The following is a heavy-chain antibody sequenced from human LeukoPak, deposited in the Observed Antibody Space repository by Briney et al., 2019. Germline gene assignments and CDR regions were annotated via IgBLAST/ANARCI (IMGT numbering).Heavy chain of an antibody. J-gene: IGHJ4*02. D-gene: IGHD3-10*01. CDR2: ISSTSGYI. CDR3: AKTTAVSGSFYFES. V-gene: IGHV3-21*04. CDR1: GFLFNTFS. Sequence: GGSLTLSCEASGFLFNTFSMNWVRQAPGKGLEWVSCISSTSGYIYYADSVKGRFSVSRDNAKSSVFLQMNSLRAEDTAVYYCAKTTAVSGSFYFESWGQGILVTVSS.